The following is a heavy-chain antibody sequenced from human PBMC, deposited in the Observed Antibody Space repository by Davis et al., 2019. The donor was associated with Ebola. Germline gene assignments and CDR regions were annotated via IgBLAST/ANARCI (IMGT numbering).Heavy chain of an antibody. CDR1: GGSISSSNW. D-gene: IGHD4-11*01. Sequence: MPSETLSLTCAVSGGSISSSNWWSWVRQPPGKGLEWIGEIYHSGSTNYNPSLKSRVTISVDKSKNQFSLKLSSVTAADTAVYYCARDSSLATTSWFDPWGQGTLVTVSS. J-gene: IGHJ5*02. CDR3: ARDSSLATTSWFDP. V-gene: IGHV4-4*02. CDR2: IYHSGST.